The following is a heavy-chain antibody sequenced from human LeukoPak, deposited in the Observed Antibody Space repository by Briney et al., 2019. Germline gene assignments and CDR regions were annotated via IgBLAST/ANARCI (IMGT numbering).Heavy chain of an antibody. V-gene: IGHV3-11*01. D-gene: IGHD3-9*01. J-gene: IGHJ6*02. CDR1: GFTFSDYY. CDR3: ARNILTDPLLDYYGMDV. CDR2: ISSSGSTI. Sequence: GGSLRLSCAASGFTFSDYYMSWIRQAPGKGLEWVSYISSSGSTIYYADSVKGRFTISRDNAKNSLYLQMNSLRAEDTAVYYCARNILTDPLLDYYGMDVWGQGTKVTVSS.